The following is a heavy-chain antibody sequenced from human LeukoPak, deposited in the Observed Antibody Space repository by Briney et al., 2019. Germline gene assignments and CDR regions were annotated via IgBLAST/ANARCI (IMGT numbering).Heavy chain of an antibody. Sequence: GGSLRLSCAASGFTFINAWMAWVRQAPGKGLEWVSRIKAKPHGGTTDYAAPVKGRFTISRDDSKNTLYLQMNSLKTEDTAVSYCTTDGVGIEGATFDYWGQGILVTVSS. CDR1: GFTFINAW. CDR2: IKAKPHGGTT. D-gene: IGHD1-26*01. V-gene: IGHV3-15*01. J-gene: IGHJ4*02. CDR3: TTDGVGIEGATFDY.